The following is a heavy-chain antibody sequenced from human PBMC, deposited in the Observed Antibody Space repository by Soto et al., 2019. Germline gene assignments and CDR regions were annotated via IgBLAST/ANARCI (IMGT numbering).Heavy chain of an antibody. J-gene: IGHJ4*02. V-gene: IGHV3-23*01. CDR3: AKDRGGRRSIAARQPFDY. Sequence: EVQLLESGGGLVQPGGSLRLSCAASGFTFSSYAMSWVRQAPGKGLEWVSAISGSGGSTYYADSVKGRFTISRDNSKNTLYLQMNSLRAEDTAVYYCAKDRGGRRSIAARQPFDYWGQGTLVTVSS. CDR1: GFTFSSYA. CDR2: ISGSGGST. D-gene: IGHD6-6*01.